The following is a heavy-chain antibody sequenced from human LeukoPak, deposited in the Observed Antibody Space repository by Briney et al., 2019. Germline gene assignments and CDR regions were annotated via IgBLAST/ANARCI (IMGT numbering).Heavy chain of an antibody. CDR2: ISYDGTSK. Sequence: PGGSLRLSCAASGFTFSTYAMHWVRQAPGKGLEWVAVISYDGTSKYYADSVKGRFTTSRDSSKNTLFLQMNSLRAEDTAVYYCATDRKSVVTTVDYWGQGTLVTVSS. CDR3: ATDRKSVVTTVDY. V-gene: IGHV3-30*04. J-gene: IGHJ4*02. D-gene: IGHD2-21*02. CDR1: GFTFSTYA.